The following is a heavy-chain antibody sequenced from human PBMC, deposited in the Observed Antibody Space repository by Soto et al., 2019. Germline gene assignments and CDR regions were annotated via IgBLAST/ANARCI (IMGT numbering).Heavy chain of an antibody. CDR3: ARAAGGSYYSHYYYYGMDV. Sequence: SETLSLTCAVYGGSFSGYYWSWIRQPPGKGLEWIGEINHSGSTNYNPSLKSRVTISVDTSKNQFSLKLSSVTAADTAVYYCARAAGGSYYSHYYYYGMDVWGQGTTVTVSS. CDR1: GGSFSGYY. CDR2: INHSGST. J-gene: IGHJ6*02. V-gene: IGHV4-34*01. D-gene: IGHD1-26*01.